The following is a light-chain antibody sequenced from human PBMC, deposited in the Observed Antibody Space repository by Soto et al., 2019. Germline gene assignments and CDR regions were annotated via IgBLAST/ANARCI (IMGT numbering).Light chain of an antibody. CDR1: SNDVGGFNY. Sequence: QSALTQPASVSGSPGQSITISCTGTSNDVGGFNYVSWYQQHPGKAPKVIIYEVSNLPSVGSNRFSGSKSGNTASLTSSGLQAEDEADYYRNPYTSTGARVFGGGTKVTVL. CDR2: EVS. CDR3: NPYTSTGARV. J-gene: IGLJ3*02. V-gene: IGLV2-14*01.